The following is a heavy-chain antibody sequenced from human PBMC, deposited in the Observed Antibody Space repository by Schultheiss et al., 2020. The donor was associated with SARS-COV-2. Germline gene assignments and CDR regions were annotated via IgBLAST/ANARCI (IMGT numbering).Heavy chain of an antibody. CDR3: ARAGGGSRRYYYYYYYMDV. V-gene: IGHV3-53*04. D-gene: IGHD6-13*01. Sequence: GGSLRLSCAASGFTVSSNYMSWVRQAPGKGLEWVSVIYSGGSTYYADSVKGRFTISRHNSKNTLYLQMNSLRAEDTAVYYCARAGGGSRRYYYYYYYMDVWGKGTTVTVSS. J-gene: IGHJ6*03. CDR1: GFTVSSNY. CDR2: IYSGGST.